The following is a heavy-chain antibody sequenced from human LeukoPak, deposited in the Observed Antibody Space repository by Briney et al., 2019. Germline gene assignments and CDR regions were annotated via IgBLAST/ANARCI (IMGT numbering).Heavy chain of an antibody. CDR3: ARTPLRYYFDY. CDR2: IYYSGST. Sequence: SETLSLTCTVSGGSISSGDYYWSWIRQPPGKGLEWIGYIYYSGSTYYNPSLKSRVTISVDTSKNQFSLKLSSVTAADTAVYYCARTPLRYYFDYWGQGTLVTVSS. J-gene: IGHJ4*02. V-gene: IGHV4-30-4*01. CDR1: GGSISSGDYY.